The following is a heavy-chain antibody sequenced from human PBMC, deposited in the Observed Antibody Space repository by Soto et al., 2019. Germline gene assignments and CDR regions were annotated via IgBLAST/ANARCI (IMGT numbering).Heavy chain of an antibody. CDR2: ISYDGSNT. V-gene: IGHV3-30*18. J-gene: IGHJ6*03. Sequence: QVQLVESGGGVVQPGRSLRLSCAASGFTFSNYGMHWVRQAPGKGLEWVAVISYDGSNTYYADSVKGRFTISRDNSKNTLYLQMNSLRAEDTPTYYCAKTLYHLPSSVYYFYMDVWGTGTTVTVSS. CDR1: GFTFSNYG. CDR3: AKTLYHLPSSVYYFYMDV. D-gene: IGHD2-2*01.